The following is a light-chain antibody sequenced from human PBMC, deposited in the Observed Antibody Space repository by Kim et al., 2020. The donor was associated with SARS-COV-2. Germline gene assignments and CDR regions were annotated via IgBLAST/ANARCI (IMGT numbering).Light chain of an antibody. CDR1: SSDVGGYNY. CDR2: DVN. Sequence: QSTTLSCTGTSSDVGGYNYVSWYQQHPGKAPKLMIYDVNNRPSGVSNRFSGSKSGNTASLTISGLQAEDEGDYYCSSYTSISTLAVFGGGTQLTVL. CDR3: SSYTSISTLAV. J-gene: IGLJ3*02. V-gene: IGLV2-14*03.